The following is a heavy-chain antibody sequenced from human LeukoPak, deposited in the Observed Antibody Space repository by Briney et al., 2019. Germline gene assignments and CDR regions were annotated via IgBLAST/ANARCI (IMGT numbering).Heavy chain of an antibody. J-gene: IGHJ5*02. CDR3: ARLKVVPAVRPGGWFDP. CDR2: IYTSGST. CDR1: GGSISSYY. V-gene: IGHV4-4*09. Sequence: SSETLSLTCTVSGGSISSYYWSWIRQPPGKGLEWIGYIYTSGSTNYNPSLKSRVTISVDTSKNQFSLKLSSVTAADTAVYYCARLKVVPAVRPGGWFDPWGQGTLVTVSS. D-gene: IGHD2-2*01.